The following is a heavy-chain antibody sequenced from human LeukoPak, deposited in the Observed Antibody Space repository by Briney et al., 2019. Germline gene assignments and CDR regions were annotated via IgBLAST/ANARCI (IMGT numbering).Heavy chain of an antibody. V-gene: IGHV4-59*08. CDR1: GGSISSYY. CDR3: ARLYDDGSGPNWFDP. D-gene: IGHD3-10*01. CDR2: IYYSGST. J-gene: IGHJ5*02. Sequence: PSETLSLTCTVSGGSISSYYWSWIRQPPGKGLEWIGYIYYSGSTNYNPSLKSRVTISVDTSKNQFSLKLSSVTAADTAVYYCARLYDDGSGPNWFDPWGQGTLVTVSP.